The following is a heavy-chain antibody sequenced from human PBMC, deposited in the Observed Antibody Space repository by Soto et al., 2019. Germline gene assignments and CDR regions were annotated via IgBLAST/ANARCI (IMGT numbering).Heavy chain of an antibody. J-gene: IGHJ4*02. V-gene: IGHV3-7*01. Sequence: HPGGSLRLSCAASGVTFCSYWMSWVRQAPGKGLEWVANIKQDGSEKYYVDSVKGRFTISGDNSKNTLYLQMNSLRAEDTAVYYCARGAYGDHRTPLYYFDFWGQGTLVTVSS. D-gene: IGHD4-17*01. CDR3: ARGAYGDHRTPLYYFDF. CDR1: GVTFCSYW. CDR2: IKQDGSEK.